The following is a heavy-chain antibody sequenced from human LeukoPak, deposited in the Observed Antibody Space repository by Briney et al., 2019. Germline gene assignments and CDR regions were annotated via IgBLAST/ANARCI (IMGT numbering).Heavy chain of an antibody. D-gene: IGHD6-6*01. CDR2: MNPNSGNT. V-gene: IGHV1-8*02. Sequence: GASVKVSCKASGGTFSSYAISWVRQATGQGLEWMGWMNPNSGNTGYAQKFQGRVTMTRNTSISTAYMELSSLRPEDTAVYYCARECSSCTNWFDPWGQGTLVTVSS. CDR1: GGTFSSYA. CDR3: ARECSSCTNWFDP. J-gene: IGHJ5*02.